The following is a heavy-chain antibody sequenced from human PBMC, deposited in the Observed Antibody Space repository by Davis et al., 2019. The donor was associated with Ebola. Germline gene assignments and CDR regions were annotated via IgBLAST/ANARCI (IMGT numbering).Heavy chain of an antibody. CDR1: GYTLTELS. CDR2: FDPEDGET. Sequence: AASVKVSCKVSGYTLTELSMHWVRQAPGKGLEWMGGFDPEDGETIYAQKFQGRVTMTEDTSTDTAYMELSSLRSEDTAVYYCARMYYDSSGYSHDAFDIWGQGTMVTVSS. D-gene: IGHD3-22*01. J-gene: IGHJ3*02. CDR3: ARMYYDSSGYSHDAFDI. V-gene: IGHV1-24*01.